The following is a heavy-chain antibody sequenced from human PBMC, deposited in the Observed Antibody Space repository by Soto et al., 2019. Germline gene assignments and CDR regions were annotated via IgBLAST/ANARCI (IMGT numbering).Heavy chain of an antibody. V-gene: IGHV3-21*01. D-gene: IGHD3-3*02. J-gene: IGHJ6*02. CDR2: ITPSGSYV. CDR3: VKDEGIEAMDV. CDR1: GFTFSRNT. Sequence: LRLSCVTSGFTFSRNTMNWVRQAPGKGLEWVASITPSGSYVYYADSVKGRFSASRDNAKNSLSLQMDSLRPDDTAIYFCVKDEGIEAMDVWGQGTTVTVSS.